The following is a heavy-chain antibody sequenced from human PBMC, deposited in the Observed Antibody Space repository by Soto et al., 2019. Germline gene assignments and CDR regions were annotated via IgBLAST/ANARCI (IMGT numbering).Heavy chain of an antibody. Sequence: EVQLVESGGGLVEPGGSLRLSCAASGFTFSNYWMHWVRQAPGKGLVWVARIDTDGNSINYADFVEGRLRISRDNAKNTLYLQMNSLRAEDTAVYYCARNSPGVYALGGDVWGQGTTVTVS. J-gene: IGHJ6*02. CDR2: IDTDGNSI. V-gene: IGHV3-74*01. CDR1: GFTFSNYW. D-gene: IGHD2-8*01. CDR3: ARNSPGVYALGGDV.